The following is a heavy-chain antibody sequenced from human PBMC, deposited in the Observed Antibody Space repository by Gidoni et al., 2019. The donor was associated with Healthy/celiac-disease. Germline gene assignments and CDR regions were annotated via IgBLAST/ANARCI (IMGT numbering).Heavy chain of an antibody. CDR1: GFTFSGSA. V-gene: IGHV3-73*02. CDR2: IRSKANSYAT. CDR3: TRRDGPFDY. D-gene: IGHD4-17*01. J-gene: IGHJ4*02. Sequence: VQLVESGGGLVQPGGSLKLSCAAAGFTFSGSAMHWVRQASGKGLEWVGRIRSKANSYATAYAASVKGRFTISRDDSKNTAYLQMNSLKTEDTAVYYCTRRDGPFDYWGQGTLVTVSS.